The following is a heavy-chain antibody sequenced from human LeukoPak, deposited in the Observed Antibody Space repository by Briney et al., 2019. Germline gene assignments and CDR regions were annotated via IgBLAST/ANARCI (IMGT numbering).Heavy chain of an antibody. D-gene: IGHD3-9*01. CDR3: AREEILTGYKNWFDP. CDR2: ISAYNGNT. CDR1: GYTFTSYG. Sequence: GASVKVSCKASGYTFTSYGISWVRQAPGQGLEWMGWISAYNGNTNYAQKLQGRVTMTTDTSTSTAYMELRSLRSDDTAVYCCAREEILTGYKNWFDPWGQGTLVTVSS. V-gene: IGHV1-18*01. J-gene: IGHJ5*02.